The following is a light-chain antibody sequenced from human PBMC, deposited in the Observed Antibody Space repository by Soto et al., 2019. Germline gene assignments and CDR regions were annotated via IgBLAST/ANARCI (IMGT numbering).Light chain of an antibody. V-gene: IGKV3-11*01. J-gene: IGKJ5*01. CDR3: QQRHMWPIT. CDR2: DAY. Sequence: EVLLTQSPVPPSFSPGERGTLSFRASQSFWGRLAWYQQKPGQAPRLLIYDAYNRATGIPPRFSGSGSGTDFTLTISSLEPEDSAVYYCQQRHMWPITFGQGTRLEIK. CDR1: QSFWGR.